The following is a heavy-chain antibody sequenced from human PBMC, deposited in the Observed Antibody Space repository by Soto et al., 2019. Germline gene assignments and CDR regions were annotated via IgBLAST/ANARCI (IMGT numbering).Heavy chain of an antibody. CDR2: IIPIFGTA. V-gene: IGHV1-69*13. CDR3: AINLGTGIAAAGTSWAFDI. J-gene: IGHJ3*02. D-gene: IGHD6-13*01. Sequence: GASVKVSCKASGGTFSSYAISWVRQAPGQGLEWMGGIIPIFGTANYAQKFQGRVTITADESTSTAYMELSSLRSEDTAVYYCAINLGTGIAAAGTSWAFDIWGQGTMVTVS. CDR1: GGTFSSYA.